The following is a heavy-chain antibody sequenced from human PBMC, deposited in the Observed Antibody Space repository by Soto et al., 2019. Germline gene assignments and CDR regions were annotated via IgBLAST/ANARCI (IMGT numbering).Heavy chain of an antibody. CDR3: ARVSSGWYSGDY. J-gene: IGHJ4*02. D-gene: IGHD6-19*01. CDR2: INHSGST. V-gene: IGHV4-34*01. Sequence: PSETLSLTCAVYGGSLSGYYWTWIRQPPGKGLEWIGEINHSGSTNYNPSLKSRVTISVDTSKNQFSLKLSSVTAADTAVYYCARVSSGWYSGDYWGQGTLVTVSS. CDR1: GGSLSGYY.